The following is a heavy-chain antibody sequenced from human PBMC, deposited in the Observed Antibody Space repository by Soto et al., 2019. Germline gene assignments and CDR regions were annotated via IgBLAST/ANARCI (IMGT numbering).Heavy chain of an antibody. CDR2: IDPSDSYI. V-gene: IGHV5-10-1*01. CDR3: ARNSHLAAHSVCLAY. CDR1: VYNFTNYW. D-gene: IGHD6-6*01. J-gene: IGHJ4*02. Sequence: GESLKISCKASVYNFTNYWISWVRQMPGKGLEWMARIDPSDSYINYSPSFQGHVTISADKSISTAYLQWSSLKASDTAMYYCARNSHLAAHSVCLAYWGQGTRVTVS.